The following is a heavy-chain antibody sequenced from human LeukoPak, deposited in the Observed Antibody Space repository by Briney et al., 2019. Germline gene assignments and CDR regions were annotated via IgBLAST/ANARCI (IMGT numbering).Heavy chain of an antibody. V-gene: IGHV4-34*01. J-gene: IGHJ4*02. CDR1: GGSFSGYY. D-gene: IGHD3-22*01. Sequence: SETLSLTCAVYGGSFSGYYWSWIRQPPGKGLEWIGEINHSGSTNYNPSLKSRVTISVDTSKNQFSLKLSSVTAADTAVYYCASTSAYYYDSSGYYYHFDYRGQGTLVTVSS. CDR2: INHSGST. CDR3: ASTSAYYYDSSGYYYHFDY.